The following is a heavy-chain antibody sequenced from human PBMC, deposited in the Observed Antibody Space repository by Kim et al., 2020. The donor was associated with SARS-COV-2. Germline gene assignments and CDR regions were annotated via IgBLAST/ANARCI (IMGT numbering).Heavy chain of an antibody. CDR1: GGSISSGGYY. CDR3: ARVLRITIFGVDVGGAGMDV. CDR2: IYYSGST. Sequence: SETLSLTCTVSGGSISSGGYYWSWIRQHPGKGLEWIGYIYYSGSTYYNPSLKSRVTISVDTSKNQFSLKLSSVTAADTAVYYCARVLRITIFGVDVGGAGMDVWGQGTTVTVSS. D-gene: IGHD3-3*01. J-gene: IGHJ6*02. V-gene: IGHV4-31*03.